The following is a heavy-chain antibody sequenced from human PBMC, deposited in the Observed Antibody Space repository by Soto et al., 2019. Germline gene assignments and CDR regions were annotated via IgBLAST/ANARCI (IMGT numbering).Heavy chain of an antibody. J-gene: IGHJ4*02. D-gene: IGHD3-22*01. CDR2: ISAYNGNT. Sequence: ASLKVSCKTSGYTFTSYGIGCVRHTPGQGLEWMGWISAYNGNTNYAQKLQGRVTMTTDTSTSTAYMELRSLRSDDTAVYYCARGSDYYDSSGYYDWGQGTLVTVSS. CDR1: GYTFTSYG. V-gene: IGHV1-18*01. CDR3: ARGSDYYDSSGYYD.